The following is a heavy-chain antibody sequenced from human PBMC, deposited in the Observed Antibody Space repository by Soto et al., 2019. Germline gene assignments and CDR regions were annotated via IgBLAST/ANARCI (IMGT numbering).Heavy chain of an antibody. Sequence: GGSLRLSCAASGFTFSSYSMNWVRQAPGKGLEWVSSISSSSSYIYYADSVKGRFTISRDNAKNSLYLQMNSLRAEDTAVYYCARRMVVTAIPRSWYFDLWGRGTLVTVSS. V-gene: IGHV3-21*01. CDR2: ISSSSSYI. J-gene: IGHJ2*01. D-gene: IGHD2-21*02. CDR3: ARRMVVTAIPRSWYFDL. CDR1: GFTFSSYS.